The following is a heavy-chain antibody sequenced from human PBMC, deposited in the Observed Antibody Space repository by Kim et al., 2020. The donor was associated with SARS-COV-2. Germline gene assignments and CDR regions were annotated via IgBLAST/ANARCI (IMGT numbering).Heavy chain of an antibody. CDR3: ARDPLIGYNFPFDY. V-gene: IGHV1-2*06. J-gene: IGHJ4*02. Sequence: ASVKVSCKASGYTFTSYYIHWVRQAPGQRLEWMGRIHPNNGGTNFAQKFQGRVTMTRDTSISTAYMELSSLRSDDTAVYYCARDPLIGYNFPFDYWGQGTLVTVSS. CDR2: IHPNNGGT. CDR1: GYTFTSYY. D-gene: IGHD5-12*01.